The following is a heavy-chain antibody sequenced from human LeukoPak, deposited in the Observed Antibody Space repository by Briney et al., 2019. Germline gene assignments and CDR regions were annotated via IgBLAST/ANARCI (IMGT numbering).Heavy chain of an antibody. CDR2: ISSSGSTI. V-gene: IGHV3-48*03. Sequence: QPGGSLRLSCAASGFTVSSYEMNWVRQAPGKGLEWVSYISSSGSTIYYADSVKGRFTISRDNSKNTLYLQMNSLRAEDTAVYYCARGSGWDFDYWGQGTTVTVSS. CDR3: ARGSGWDFDY. CDR1: GFTVSSYE. D-gene: IGHD6-19*01. J-gene: IGHJ4*03.